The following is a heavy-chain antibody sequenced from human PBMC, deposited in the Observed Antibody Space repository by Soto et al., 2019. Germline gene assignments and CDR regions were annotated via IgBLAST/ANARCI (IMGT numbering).Heavy chain of an antibody. Sequence: QVQLQESGPRLVKPSGTLSLTCAVSGASISSTNWWTWVRQPPGKGLEWIGEIYHTGSTKYNPSLKSRGTISLDKSNNHFSLSLSSVTAADTAVYYCATLPPRLVVVVLPIPTWGQGTLVTVSS. V-gene: IGHV4-4*02. CDR2: IYHTGST. CDR1: GASISSTNW. D-gene: IGHD2-15*01. J-gene: IGHJ4*02. CDR3: ATLPPRLVVVVLPIPT.